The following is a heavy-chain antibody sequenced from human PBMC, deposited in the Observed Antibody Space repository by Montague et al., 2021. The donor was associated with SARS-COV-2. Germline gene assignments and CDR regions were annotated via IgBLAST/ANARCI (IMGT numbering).Heavy chain of an antibody. J-gene: IGHJ4*02. Sequence: SETLSLTCTVSAGSINNHYWSWIRQTPGKELEWIAYVYFSGTASYNPSLKSRVTISVDTSRNQFSLQLTSVTAADTAVYYCARRPNSGWSFDYWGQGTQVSVSS. CDR3: ARRPNSGWSFDY. D-gene: IGHD6-19*01. CDR1: AGSINNHY. CDR2: VYFSGTA. V-gene: IGHV4-59*08.